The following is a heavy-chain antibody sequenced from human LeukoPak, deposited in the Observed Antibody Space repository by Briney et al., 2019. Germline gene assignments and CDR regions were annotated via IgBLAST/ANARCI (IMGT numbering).Heavy chain of an antibody. CDR2: TYYRSKWYN. J-gene: IGHJ4*02. CDR1: GDSVSSNSAT. CDR3: ARRVRGFDR. Sequence: SQTLSLTCGISGDSVSSNSATWNWVRQSPSRGLEWLGRTYYRSKWYNDYALSVRSRITIDPDTSKNQFSLQLSSVTPEDTAVYYCARRVRGFDRWGQGTLVTVSS. D-gene: IGHD3-10*01. V-gene: IGHV6-1*01.